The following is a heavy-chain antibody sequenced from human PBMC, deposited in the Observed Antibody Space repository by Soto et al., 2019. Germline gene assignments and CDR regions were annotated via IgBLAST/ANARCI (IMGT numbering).Heavy chain of an antibody. V-gene: IGHV3-48*02. CDR3: ARLIRPGNYFYYYGVYV. CDR1: GFRFDTYG. CDR2: ISSASSTI. D-gene: IGHD6-6*01. Sequence: GGSLRLSCEASGFRFDTYGMKWIRQAPGKGLEWISYISSASSTIYYADSVEGRFTISRDNAKNSLYLEMNSLRHEDTAVYFCARLIRPGNYFYYYGVYVWGQGTTVTVSS. J-gene: IGHJ6*02.